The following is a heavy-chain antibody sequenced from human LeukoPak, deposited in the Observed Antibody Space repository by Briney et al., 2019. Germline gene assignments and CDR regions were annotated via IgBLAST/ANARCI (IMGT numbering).Heavy chain of an antibody. D-gene: IGHD6-13*01. Sequence: GGSLRLSCAASGFTFSDYYMSWIRQAPGKGLEWVSYISSSGRTIYYADSVKGRLTISRDNAKNSLDLQRNSLKDTATAEYDCARYSTRWWLYDYGGQGTLVTVSS. J-gene: IGHJ4*02. V-gene: IGHV3-11*01. CDR3: ARYSTRWWLYDY. CDR1: GFTFSDYY. CDR2: ISSSGRTI.